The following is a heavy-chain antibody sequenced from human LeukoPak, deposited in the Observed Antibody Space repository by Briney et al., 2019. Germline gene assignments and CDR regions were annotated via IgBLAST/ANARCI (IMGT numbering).Heavy chain of an antibody. Sequence: GPTLVNPTQTLTLTCTFSGFSLTTSGVGVGWIRQPPGKALEWLALIYWNDHKPYSPALRSRLTVTKDTSKNQVVLTMTNMDPVDTATYYCAHSYDTGGNYYSRFDYWGQGTLVTVSS. J-gene: IGHJ4*02. CDR3: AHSYDTGGNYYSRFDY. D-gene: IGHD3-22*01. CDR2: IYWNDHK. CDR1: GFSLTTSGVG. V-gene: IGHV2-5*01.